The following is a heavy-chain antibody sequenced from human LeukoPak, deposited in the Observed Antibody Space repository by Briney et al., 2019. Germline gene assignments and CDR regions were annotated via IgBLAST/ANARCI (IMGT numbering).Heavy chain of an antibody. V-gene: IGHV4-39*01. Sequence: SETLSLTCTVSGGSISSSSYYWGWIRQPPGKGLEWIGSIYYSGSTYYNPSLKGRVTIPVDTSKNQFSLKLSSVTAADTAVYYCAGETWFGDGGLYYYYYGMDVWGQGTTVTVSS. CDR2: IYYSGST. J-gene: IGHJ6*02. CDR1: GGSISSSSYY. D-gene: IGHD3-10*01. CDR3: AGETWFGDGGLYYYYYGMDV.